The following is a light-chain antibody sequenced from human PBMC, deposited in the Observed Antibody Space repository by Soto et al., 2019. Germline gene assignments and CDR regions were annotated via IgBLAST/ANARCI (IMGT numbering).Light chain of an antibody. J-gene: IGLJ1*01. Sequence: QSALTQPPSASGSPRQSVTISCTGTSSDVGGSNYVSWYQQHPGKAPKLIIYEVSKRPSGVPNRFSGSKSGNTASLTGSGLQTEYEGDYYCGSYAGSSSVFGTVTKLTVL. CDR3: GSYAGSSSV. CDR2: EVS. CDR1: SSDVGGSNY. V-gene: IGLV2-8*01.